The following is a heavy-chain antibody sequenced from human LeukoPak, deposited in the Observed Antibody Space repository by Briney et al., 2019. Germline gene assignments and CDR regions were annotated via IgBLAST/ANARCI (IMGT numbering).Heavy chain of an antibody. Sequence: GGSLRLSCAASGFTFTSYWMHWVRQPPGKGLVWVSRVEHDGSRTAYADSVTGRFTISRDNARNMVYLQMNSLRAEDSAVYYCATDLGWGQGTLVTVSS. CDR1: GFTFTSYW. J-gene: IGHJ4*02. V-gene: IGHV3-74*01. CDR2: VEHDGSRT. CDR3: ATDLG. D-gene: IGHD4-17*01.